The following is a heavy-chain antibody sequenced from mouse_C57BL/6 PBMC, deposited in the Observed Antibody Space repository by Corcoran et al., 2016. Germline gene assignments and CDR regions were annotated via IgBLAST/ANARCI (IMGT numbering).Heavy chain of an antibody. J-gene: IGHJ1*03. CDR3: ARRGYYWDVDV. CDR1: GYTFTTYG. Sequence: QIQLVQSGPELKKPGETVKISCQASGYTFTTYGMSWVKQAPGKGLKWMGWINPYSGVPTDADDFKGRFAFSLETSASTAYLQINNLKNEDTATYFCARRGYYWDVDVWGTGTTVTVSS. CDR2: INPYSGVP. D-gene: IGHD3-1*01. V-gene: IGHV9-3*01.